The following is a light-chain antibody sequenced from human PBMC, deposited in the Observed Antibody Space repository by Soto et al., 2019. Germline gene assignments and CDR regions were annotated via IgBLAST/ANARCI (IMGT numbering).Light chain of an antibody. J-gene: IGLJ3*02. CDR1: SSDVGSYNL. Sequence: QSALTQPASVSGSPVQSITISCTGTSSDVGSYNLVSWYQHHPGKAPKLMIYEVSKRPSGISNRFSGSKSGNTASLTISGLQAEDEADYYCCSYAGSSTLVFGGGTKVTVL. V-gene: IGLV2-23*02. CDR3: CSYAGSSTLV. CDR2: EVS.